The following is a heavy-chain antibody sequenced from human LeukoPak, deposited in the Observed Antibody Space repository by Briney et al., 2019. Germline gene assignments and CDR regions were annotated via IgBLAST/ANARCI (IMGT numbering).Heavy chain of an antibody. CDR1: GYTFTGHY. Sequence: ASVKVSCKASGYTFTGHYMHWARQAPGQGLEWMGWINTNSGDRNSAQKFQGRVTMTRDTSISTVYMELSRLGPDDTAVYYCASPDAQWLVDYWGQGTLVTVSS. V-gene: IGHV1-2*02. CDR3: ASPDAQWLVDY. D-gene: IGHD6-19*01. CDR2: INTNSGDR. J-gene: IGHJ4*02.